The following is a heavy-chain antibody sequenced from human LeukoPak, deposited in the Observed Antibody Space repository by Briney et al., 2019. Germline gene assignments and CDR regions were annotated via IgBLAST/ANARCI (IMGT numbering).Heavy chain of an antibody. CDR2: IYYSGST. Sequence: SETLSLTCTVSGGSISSGDYYWSWIRQPPGKGLEWIGYIYYSGSTYYNPSLKSRVTISVDTSKNQFSLKLSSVTAADTAVYYCARAGRLRTLYYFDYWGQGTLVTVSS. V-gene: IGHV4-30-4*01. CDR1: GGSISSGDYY. CDR3: ARAGRLRTLYYFDY. J-gene: IGHJ4*02. D-gene: IGHD6-25*01.